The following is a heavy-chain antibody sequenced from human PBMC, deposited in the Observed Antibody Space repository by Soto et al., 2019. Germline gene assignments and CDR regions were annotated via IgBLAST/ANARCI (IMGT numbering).Heavy chain of an antibody. CDR2: IYYSGST. D-gene: IGHD3-10*01. CDR3: ARDYYGSGSYFYYFDY. V-gene: IGHV4-59*01. CDR1: GGSISSYY. J-gene: IGHJ4*02. Sequence: SETLSLTCTVSGGSISSYYWSWIRQPPGKGLEWIGYIYYSGSTNCNPSLKSRVTISVDTSKNQFSLKLSSVTAADTAVYYCARDYYGSGSYFYYFDYWGQGTLVTVSS.